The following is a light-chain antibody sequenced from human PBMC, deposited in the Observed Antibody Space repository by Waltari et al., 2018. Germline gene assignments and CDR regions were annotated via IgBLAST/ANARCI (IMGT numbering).Light chain of an antibody. CDR2: KVS. J-gene: IGKJ1*01. CDR3: MQGTHWPWT. CDR1: QSLVSSDGNLY. V-gene: IGKV2-30*01. Sequence: DVVMTQSPLSLPVTLGPPPSIPFRSSQSLVSSDGNLYFTWFQQRPGQSPRRLLYKVSNRDSGVPDRFSGSGSGTDFTLTISRVEAEDVGFYYCMQGTHWPWTFGQGTKVEIK.